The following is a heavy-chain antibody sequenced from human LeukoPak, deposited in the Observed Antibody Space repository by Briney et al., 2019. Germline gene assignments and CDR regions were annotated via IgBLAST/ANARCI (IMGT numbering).Heavy chain of an antibody. D-gene: IGHD1-26*01. CDR1: GYTFTDYF. Sequence: ASVKVSCKASGYTFTDYFMNWVRQAPGQGLEWMGWINPKSGGTVYAQKFQGRVTMTRDTSFSTAYMELSSLRSDDTAVYYCARDQYSGSYYYWGQGTLVTVSS. V-gene: IGHV1-2*02. CDR3: ARDQYSGSYYY. J-gene: IGHJ4*02. CDR2: INPKSGGT.